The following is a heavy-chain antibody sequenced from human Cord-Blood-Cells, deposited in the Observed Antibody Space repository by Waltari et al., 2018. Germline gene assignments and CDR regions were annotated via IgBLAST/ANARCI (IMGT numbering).Heavy chain of an antibody. CDR3: AREGGSVVVPAAIGAFDI. V-gene: IGHV1-69*01. J-gene: IGHJ3*02. D-gene: IGHD2-2*02. CDR2: IIPIFGTA. CDR1: GCTFSSYA. Sequence: QVQLVQSGAEVKKPGSSVKVSCKASGCTFSSYAISWVRQAPGQWLEWMGGIIPIFGTANYAQKFQGRVTITADESTSTAYMELSSLRSEDTAVYYCAREGGSVVVPAAIGAFDIWGQGTMVTVSS.